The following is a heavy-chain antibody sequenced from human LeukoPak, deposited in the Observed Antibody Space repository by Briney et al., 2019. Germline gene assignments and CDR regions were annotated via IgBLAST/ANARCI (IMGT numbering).Heavy chain of an antibody. J-gene: IGHJ6*02. CDR2: ISSSSSYI. Sequence: PGGSLRLSCAASGFTFSSYSMNWVRQAPGKGLEWVSSISSSSSYIYYADSVKGRFTISRDNAKNSLYLQMNSPRAEDTAVYYCARDAIAVAGTEDYYYYGMDVWGQGTTVTVSS. CDR1: GFTFSSYS. CDR3: ARDAIAVAGTEDYYYYGMDV. V-gene: IGHV3-21*01. D-gene: IGHD6-19*01.